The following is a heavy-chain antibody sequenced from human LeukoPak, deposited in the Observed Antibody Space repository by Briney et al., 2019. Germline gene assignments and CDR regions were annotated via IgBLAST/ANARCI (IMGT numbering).Heavy chain of an antibody. V-gene: IGHV4-39*01. J-gene: IGHJ4*02. CDR1: GGSISSSSSY. D-gene: IGHD5-18*01. CDR3: ASGGIQLGIIDY. Sequence: NPSETLSLTCTVSGGSISSSSSYWGWIRQPPGKGLEWIGSIYYSGSTYYNPSLKSRVTISVDTSKNQFSLKLSSMTAADTAVYYCASGGIQLGIIDYWGQGTLVTVSS. CDR2: IYYSGST.